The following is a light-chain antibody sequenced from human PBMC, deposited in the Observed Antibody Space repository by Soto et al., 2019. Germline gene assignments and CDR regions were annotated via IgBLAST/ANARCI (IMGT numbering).Light chain of an antibody. Sequence: QSVLTQPPSVSEAPRQRVTISCSGSSSNIGNNAVNWYQQFPGKAPKLLIYYDDLLPSGVSDRFSGSKSGTSVSLAISGLQSEDEADYYCAAWDDSLNAFVFGTGTKLTVL. CDR1: SSNIGNNA. CDR2: YDD. V-gene: IGLV1-36*01. CDR3: AAWDDSLNAFV. J-gene: IGLJ1*01.